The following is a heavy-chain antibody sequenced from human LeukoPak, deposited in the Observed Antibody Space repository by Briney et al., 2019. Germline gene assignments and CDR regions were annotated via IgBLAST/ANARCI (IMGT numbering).Heavy chain of an antibody. V-gene: IGHV3-21*01. CDR2: ISSSSSYI. CDR1: GFTFSSYS. J-gene: IGHJ4*02. CDR3: ASGAQSDY. Sequence: PGGSLRLSCAASGFTFSSYSMNWVRQAPGKGLEWVSSISSSSSYIYYADSVKGRFTISRDNAKNSLYLQMNSLRVEDTALYYCASGAQSDYWGQGTLVTVSS. D-gene: IGHD1-26*01.